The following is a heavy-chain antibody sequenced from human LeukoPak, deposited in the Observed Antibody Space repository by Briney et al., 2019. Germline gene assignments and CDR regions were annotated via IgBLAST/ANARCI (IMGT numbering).Heavy chain of an antibody. CDR3: AREANSWMRVDY. J-gene: IGHJ4*02. V-gene: IGHV1-2*02. D-gene: IGHD6-13*01. CDR1: GYTFTGYY. CDR2: INPNSGGT. Sequence: APVKVSCKASGYTFTGYYMHWVRQAPGQGLEWMGWINPNSGGTNYAQKFQGRVTMTRDTSISTAYMELSRLRSDDTAVYYCAREANSWMRVDYWGQGTLVTVSS.